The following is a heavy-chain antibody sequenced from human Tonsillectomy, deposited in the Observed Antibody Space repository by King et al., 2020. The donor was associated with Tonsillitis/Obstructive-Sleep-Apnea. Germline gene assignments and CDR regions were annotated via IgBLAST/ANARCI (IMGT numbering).Heavy chain of an antibody. J-gene: IGHJ4*02. D-gene: IGHD6-19*01. CDR3: ARNSGGYTSGWSLASDY. CDR1: GFIFSSYE. V-gene: IGHV3-48*03. CDR2: ISSSGSII. Sequence: VQLVESGGGLVQPGGSLRLSCAASGFIFSSYEMNWVRQAPGKGLEWVSYISSSGSIIYYADSVKGRFTISRDNAKNSLYLQMNSLRAEDTAVYYCARNSGGYTSGWSLASDYWGQGTLVTVSS.